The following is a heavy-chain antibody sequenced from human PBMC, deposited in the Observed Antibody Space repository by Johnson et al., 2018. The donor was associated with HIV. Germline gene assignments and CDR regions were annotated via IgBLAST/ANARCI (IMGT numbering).Heavy chain of an antibody. J-gene: IGHJ3*02. CDR1: GFTFSSYW. CDR2: IKQDGSEK. D-gene: IGHD2-8*02. Sequence: VQLVESGGGLIQPGGSLRLSCAASGFTFSSYWMSWVRQAPGKGLEWVANIKQDGSEKYYVDSVKGRFTISRDNAKNSLYLQLNSLRAEDTAVYYCARDDCTAGICYNAFYIWGQGTIVTVSS. CDR3: ARDDCTAGICYNAFYI. V-gene: IGHV3-7*03.